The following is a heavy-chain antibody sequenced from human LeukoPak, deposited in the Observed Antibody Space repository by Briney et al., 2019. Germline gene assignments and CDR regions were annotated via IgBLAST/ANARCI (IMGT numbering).Heavy chain of an antibody. J-gene: IGHJ4*02. V-gene: IGHV4-59*01. CDR3: ARGRSYGFDFDS. D-gene: IGHD5-18*01. Sequence: PSETLSLTCAVYGGSFSGYYWTWIRQPPGKGLEWIGYKYYSGSTRYNSSLRSRLTISLDSSKNQFSLRLTSVTAADTAVYYCARGRSYGFDFDSWGPGTLVIVSS. CDR1: GGSFSGYY. CDR2: KYYSGST.